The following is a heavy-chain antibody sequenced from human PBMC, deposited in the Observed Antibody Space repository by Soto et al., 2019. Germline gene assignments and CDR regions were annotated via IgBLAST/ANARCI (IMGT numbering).Heavy chain of an antibody. CDR2: IYYSGST. CDR1: GGSISSGYYY. J-gene: IGHJ4*02. CDR3: ASSYYYESSGYYYFDY. V-gene: IGHV4-31*03. Sequence: SETLSLTCTVSGGSISSGYYYWSWIRQHPGKGLEWIEYIYYSGSTYYNPSLKSRVTISVDTSKNQFSLKLSSVTAADTAVYYCASSYYYESSGYYYFDYWGQGTLVTVSS. D-gene: IGHD3-22*01.